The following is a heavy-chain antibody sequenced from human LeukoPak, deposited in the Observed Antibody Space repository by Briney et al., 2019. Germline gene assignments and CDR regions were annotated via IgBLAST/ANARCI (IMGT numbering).Heavy chain of an antibody. CDR1: GFTFSSYW. CDR3: ARDKVSGPTLLDF. J-gene: IGHJ4*02. Sequence: GGSLRLSCAASGFTFSSYWMSWVRQAPGKGPEWVANIRQDGSEFYYVDSVKGRFTISRDNAKNSLYLQMDSLRAEDTALYYCARDKVSGPTLLDFWGQGTLVTVSS. D-gene: IGHD5/OR15-5a*01. CDR2: IRQDGSEF. V-gene: IGHV3-7*01.